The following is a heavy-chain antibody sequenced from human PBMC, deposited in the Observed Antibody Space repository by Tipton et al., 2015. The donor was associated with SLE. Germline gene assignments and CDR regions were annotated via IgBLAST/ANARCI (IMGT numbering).Heavy chain of an antibody. V-gene: IGHV4-39*07. D-gene: IGHD3-16*01. CDR2: LCNSGST. J-gene: IGHJ3*02. CDR1: GGPINSRSYY. Sequence: TLSLTCTVSGGPINSRSYYWGWIRQPPGKGLEWIASLCNSGSTHYNPSLGFRATISPDTSTNQISLRLTTVTAADTAVYYCVAQEGGRDDAFDIWGPGTLVNVSS. CDR3: VAQEGGRDDAFDI.